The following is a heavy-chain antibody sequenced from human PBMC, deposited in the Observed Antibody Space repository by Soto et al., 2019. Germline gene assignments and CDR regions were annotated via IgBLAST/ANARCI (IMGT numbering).Heavy chain of an antibody. CDR2: IFNSGSA. CDR3: ARGYSGYDYNFDY. Sequence: SETLSLTCTISGGAISTYYWSWIRQRPGKGLECLGYIFNSGSAYYNPSLRSRVTISIDTSKDEFSLTLSSVTAADTAVYFCARGYSGYDYNFDYWGQGISVTVSS. D-gene: IGHD5-12*01. V-gene: IGHV4-59*12. CDR1: GGAISTYY. J-gene: IGHJ4*02.